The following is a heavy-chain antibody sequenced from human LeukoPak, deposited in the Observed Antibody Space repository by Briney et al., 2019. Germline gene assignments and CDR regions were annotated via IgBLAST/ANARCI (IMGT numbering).Heavy chain of an antibody. J-gene: IGHJ5*02. Sequence: ASVKVSCKASGGTFSSYAISWVRQAPGQGLEWMGGIIPIFGTANYAQKFRGRVTITADESTSTAYMELSSLRSEDTAVYYCARDGGPLGYCSSTSCYNYWFDPWGQGTLVTVSS. CDR2: IIPIFGTA. CDR1: GGTFSSYA. D-gene: IGHD2-2*02. CDR3: ARDGGPLGYCSSTSCYNYWFDP. V-gene: IGHV1-69*13.